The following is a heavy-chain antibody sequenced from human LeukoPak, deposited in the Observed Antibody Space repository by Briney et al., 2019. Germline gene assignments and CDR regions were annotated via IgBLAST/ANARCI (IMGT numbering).Heavy chain of an antibody. CDR2: IRYDGSNK. CDR1: GFTFSSYG. Sequence: PGGSLRLSCAASGFTFSSYGMHWVRQAPGKGLEWAAFIRYDGSNKYYADSVKGRFTVSRDNAKNSLYLQMSSLRVEDTAVYYCTRDPRHFDSCGQGTLVTVSS. D-gene: IGHD6-6*01. J-gene: IGHJ5*01. CDR3: TRDPRHFDS. V-gene: IGHV3-30*02.